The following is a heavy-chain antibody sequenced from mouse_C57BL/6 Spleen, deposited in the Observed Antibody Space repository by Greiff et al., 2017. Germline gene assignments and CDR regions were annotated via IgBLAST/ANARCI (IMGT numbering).Heavy chain of an antibody. J-gene: IGHJ4*01. CDR1: GFSLTSYG. V-gene: IGHV2-3*01. Sequence: QVHVLQSGPGLVAPSPSLSITCTASGFSLTSYGVSWVRQPPGKGLEWLGVIWGDGSTNYHSALISRLSISKDNSKSQVFLKLNSLQTDDTATYYGDKHEDGPAMDYWGQGTSVTVSS. D-gene: IGHD2-3*01. CDR3: DKHEDGPAMDY. CDR2: IWGDGST.